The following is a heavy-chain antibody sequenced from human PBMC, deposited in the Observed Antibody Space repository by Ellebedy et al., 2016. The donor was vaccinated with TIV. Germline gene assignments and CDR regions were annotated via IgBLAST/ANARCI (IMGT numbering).Heavy chain of an antibody. V-gene: IGHV3-11*01. CDR2: LSSSGSTI. Sequence: GESLKISCAASGFTFSDYYMSWIRQAPGKGLEWVSYLSSSGSTIYYADSVKGRFTISRENDKNSLYLQMNSLRAEDPAVYYCAREGDTAMVHGKDVWGQGTTVTVSS. CDR1: GFTFSDYY. CDR3: AREGDTAMVHGKDV. J-gene: IGHJ6*02. D-gene: IGHD5-18*01.